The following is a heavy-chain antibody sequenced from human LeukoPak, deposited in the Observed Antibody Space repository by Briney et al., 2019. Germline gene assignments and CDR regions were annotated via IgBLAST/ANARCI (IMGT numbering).Heavy chain of an antibody. CDR3: ATGYCSSTNCRIDY. CDR1: GHTLRTYG. J-gene: IGHJ4*02. V-gene: IGHV1-18*01. D-gene: IGHD2-2*03. CDR2: ISANNGNT. Sequence: ASVKVSCKAPGHTLRTYGISWVRQAPGQGLEWMGWISANNGNTNYAQKFQDRVTMTTDTSTSTAYMELRSLRSDDTAVYYCATGYCSSTNCRIDYWGQGTLVSVSS.